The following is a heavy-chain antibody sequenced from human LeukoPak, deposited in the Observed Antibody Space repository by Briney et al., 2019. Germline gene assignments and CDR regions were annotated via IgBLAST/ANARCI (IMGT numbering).Heavy chain of an antibody. Sequence: PSETLSLTCTVSGGSISSTKYYWDWIRQPPGKGLEWIGSIYYSGNSYYVPPLRSRVTISIDTSKNQFSLRLSSVTAADTAAYYCARRVGYNGNSERLVAFDIWGQGTMVTVSS. J-gene: IGHJ3*02. CDR2: IYYSGNS. D-gene: IGHD5-12*01. V-gene: IGHV4-39*01. CDR3: ARRVGYNGNSERLVAFDI. CDR1: GGSISSTKYY.